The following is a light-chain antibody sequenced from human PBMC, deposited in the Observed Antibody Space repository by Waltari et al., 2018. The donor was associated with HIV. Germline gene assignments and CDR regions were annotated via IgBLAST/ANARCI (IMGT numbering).Light chain of an antibody. CDR1: SPNIGNND. CDR2: GKD. V-gene: IGLV1-51*01. J-gene: IGLJ2*01. Sequence: QSVLTQSPSVSAAPGQRVTISCSGSSPNIGNNDVSWYQQLPGRAPKVLIYGKDMRPPGLPDRFSGSKSGTSATLDITGLQTGDEADYYCATLHTSLRAHVVFGGGTKVTVL. CDR3: ATLHTSLRAHVV.